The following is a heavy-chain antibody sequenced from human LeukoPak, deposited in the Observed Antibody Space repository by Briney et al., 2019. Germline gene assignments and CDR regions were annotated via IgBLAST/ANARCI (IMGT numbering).Heavy chain of an antibody. Sequence: ASVKVSCKASGDTFSTYVISWVRHATGQELEWMGWISAYNGKTNYAQKVQGRVTMTTDTSTSTVHMELRSLISDDTAMYYCARVGSGWSIEYWGQGTLVTVSS. D-gene: IGHD6-19*01. J-gene: IGHJ4*02. V-gene: IGHV1-18*01. CDR2: ISAYNGKT. CDR3: ARVGSGWSIEY. CDR1: GDTFSTYV.